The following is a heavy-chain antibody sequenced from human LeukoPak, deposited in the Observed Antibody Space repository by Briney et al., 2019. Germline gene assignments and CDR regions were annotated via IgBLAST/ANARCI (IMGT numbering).Heavy chain of an antibody. CDR1: GYSISTSYY. Sequence: PSETLTLTCAVSGYSISTSYYWGWIRQPPGNGLEWIGTIHHSGDTYYNPSLKSRVTTSLDTSKNQFSLHLSSVTAADTALYYCARASNSGYYYFDYWGQGTLVTVSS. V-gene: IGHV4-38-2*01. D-gene: IGHD3-22*01. CDR2: IHHSGDT. CDR3: ARASNSGYYYFDY. J-gene: IGHJ4*02.